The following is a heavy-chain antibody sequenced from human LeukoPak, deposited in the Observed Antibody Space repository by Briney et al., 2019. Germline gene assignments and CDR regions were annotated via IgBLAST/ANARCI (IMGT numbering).Heavy chain of an antibody. J-gene: IGHJ4*02. Sequence: GESLRISCKGSGYRFTNYWISWVRQLPGKGLEWMGRIEPSDSYTNYSPSFQGHVTISADKSINTAYLQWSSLKASDIAIYYCASEGASAAVASADYFDSWGQGTLLTVSS. V-gene: IGHV5-10-1*01. D-gene: IGHD6-19*01. CDR3: ASEGASAAVASADYFDS. CDR1: GYRFTNYW. CDR2: IEPSDSYT.